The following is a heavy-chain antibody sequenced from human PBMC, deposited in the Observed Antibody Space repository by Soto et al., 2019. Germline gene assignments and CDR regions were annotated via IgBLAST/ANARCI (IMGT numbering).Heavy chain of an antibody. D-gene: IGHD6-13*01. CDR1: GGSISSGDYY. J-gene: IGHJ4*02. Sequence: PSETLSLTSTVSGGSISSGDYYWSWIRQPPEKGLEWIGYIYYSGSTYYNPSLKSRVTISVDTSKNQFSLKLSSVTAADTAVYYCARDRSRFRIAAAGTEDYWGQGTLVTVSS. CDR2: IYYSGST. CDR3: ARDRSRFRIAAAGTEDY. V-gene: IGHV4-30-4*01.